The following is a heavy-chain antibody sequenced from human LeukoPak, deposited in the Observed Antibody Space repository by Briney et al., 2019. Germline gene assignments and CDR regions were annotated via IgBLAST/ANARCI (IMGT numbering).Heavy chain of an antibody. CDR2: INPNSGGT. CDR3: ARELKTRPGPYYFDY. D-gene: IGHD3-16*01. J-gene: IGHJ4*02. CDR1: GYTFTDYY. V-gene: IGHV1-2*02. Sequence: ASVKVSCKASGYTFTDYYMHWVRQAPGQGLEWMGWINPNSGGTNFAEKFQGRVTMTRDTSISTAYMDLSRLRFDDTAVYYCARELKTRPGPYYFDYWGQGTLVTVSS.